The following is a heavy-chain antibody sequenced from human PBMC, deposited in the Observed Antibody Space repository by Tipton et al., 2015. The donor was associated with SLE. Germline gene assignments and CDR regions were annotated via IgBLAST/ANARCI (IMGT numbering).Heavy chain of an antibody. J-gene: IGHJ6*03. Sequence: TLSLTCAVYGGSFSGYYWSWIRQPPGKGLEWIGEINHSGSTNYNPSLKSRVTISVGTSKNQFSLKLSSVTAADTAVYYCARTPGNYYYMDVWGKGTTVTVSS. V-gene: IGHV4-34*01. CDR3: ARTPGNYYYMDV. CDR2: INHSGST. D-gene: IGHD2-15*01. CDR1: GGSFSGYY.